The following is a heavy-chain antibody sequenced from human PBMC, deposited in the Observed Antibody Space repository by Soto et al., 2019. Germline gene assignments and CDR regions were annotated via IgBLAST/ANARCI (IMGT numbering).Heavy chain of an antibody. J-gene: IGHJ4*02. CDR2: IIPIFGTA. CDR3: ARLTEENDSSGYYYGLDY. D-gene: IGHD3-22*01. V-gene: IGHV1-69*13. CDR1: GGTFSSYA. Sequence: ASVKVSCKASGGTFSSYAISWVRQAPGQGLEWMGGIIPIFGTANYAQKFQGRVTITADESTSTAYMELSSLRSEDTAVYYCARLTEENDSSGYYYGLDYWGQGTLVTVSS.